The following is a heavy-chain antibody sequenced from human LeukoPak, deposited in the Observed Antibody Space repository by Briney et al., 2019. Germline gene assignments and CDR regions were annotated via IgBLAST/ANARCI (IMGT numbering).Heavy chain of an antibody. CDR2: ISGSGGST. D-gene: IGHD5-12*01. CDR1: GFTFDNYN. J-gene: IGHJ6*02. Sequence: PGGSLRLSCAASGFTFDNYNMSWVRQAPGKGLEWVSAISGSGGSTYYADSGRGRFTNSRDNAKNSLYLQMNSLRAEDTAVYYCARGSRGYDFWYYYGMDVWGQGTTVTVSS. V-gene: IGHV3-21*01. CDR3: ARGSRGYDFWYYYGMDV.